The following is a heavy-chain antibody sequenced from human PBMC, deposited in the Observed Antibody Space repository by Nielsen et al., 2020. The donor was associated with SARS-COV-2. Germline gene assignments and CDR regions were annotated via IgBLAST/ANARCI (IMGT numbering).Heavy chain of an antibody. CDR1: GFTFSSYG. CDR3: AKDGPRVNSGSYDYYYYMDV. Sequence: GGFLRLSCAASGFTFSSYGMHWVRQAPGKGLEWVAVISYDGSNKYYADSVKGRFTISRDNSKNTLYLQMNSLRAEDTAVYYCAKDGPRVNSGSYDYYYYMDVWGKGTTVTVSS. J-gene: IGHJ6*03. V-gene: IGHV3-30*18. D-gene: IGHD1-26*01. CDR2: ISYDGSNK.